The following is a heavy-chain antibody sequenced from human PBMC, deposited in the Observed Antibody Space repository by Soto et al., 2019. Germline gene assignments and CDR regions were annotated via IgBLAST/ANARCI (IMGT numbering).Heavy chain of an antibody. CDR2: IFYSGST. Sequence: QVQLQESGPGLVKPSQTLSLTCTVSGASISSGDYYWSWIRQPPGKGLEWIGYIFYSGSTYYNPSLKSRVTISVNTSKNQFSLNLTSVTAAHTAVYYCARGARGYSYGWGQGTLVTVSS. CDR1: GASISSGDYY. J-gene: IGHJ4*02. CDR3: ARGARGYSYG. V-gene: IGHV4-30-4*01. D-gene: IGHD5-18*01.